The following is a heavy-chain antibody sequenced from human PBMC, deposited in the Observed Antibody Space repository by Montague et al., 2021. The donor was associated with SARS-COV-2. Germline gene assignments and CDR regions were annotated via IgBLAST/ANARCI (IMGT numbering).Heavy chain of an antibody. J-gene: IGHJ4*02. CDR3: AARGFGESNGDLFDY. Sequence: LVKVSCKASGFTFTSSAMQWVRQARGQRLEWIGWIVVGSGNTNYAQKFQERVTITRDMSTSTAYMELSSLRSEDTAVYCCAARGFGESNGDLFDYWGRGTLVTVSS. V-gene: IGHV1-58*02. D-gene: IGHD3-10*01. CDR2: IVVGSGNT. CDR1: GFTFTSSA.